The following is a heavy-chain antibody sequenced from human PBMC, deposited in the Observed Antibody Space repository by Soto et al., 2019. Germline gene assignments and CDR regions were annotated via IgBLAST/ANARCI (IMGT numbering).Heavy chain of an antibody. CDR3: ARSGVTGIVIPSHWFDP. V-gene: IGHV4-31*03. CDR1: GDSILGVGY. D-gene: IGHD2-21*02. J-gene: IGHJ5*02. CDR2: ISSSGST. Sequence: RSETLSLTCTVSGDSILGVGYLSLIRHFPGRGLEWIGCISSSGSTYYNPALNNRISLSLDTSQNQFSLKLLSVTAADTAIYYCARSGVTGIVIPSHWFDPWGQGTLVTVSS.